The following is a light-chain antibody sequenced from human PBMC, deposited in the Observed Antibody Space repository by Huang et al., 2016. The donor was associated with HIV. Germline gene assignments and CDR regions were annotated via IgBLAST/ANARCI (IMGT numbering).Light chain of an antibody. Sequence: DVVLTQSPLSLPVTLGQPASISCKSSHSLLHSDGNTYLNCFLQRPGQSPRRLIYKVSNRDFGVPARFSGSGSGADFTLTISRVEADDIGVYYCMQGTHWPQTFGQGTKVEVK. V-gene: IGKV2-30*02. J-gene: IGKJ1*01. CDR1: HSLLHSDGNTY. CDR3: MQGTHWPQT. CDR2: KVS.